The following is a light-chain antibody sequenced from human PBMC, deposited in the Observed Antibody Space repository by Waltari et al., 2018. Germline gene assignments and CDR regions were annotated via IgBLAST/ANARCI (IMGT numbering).Light chain of an antibody. J-gene: IGKJ3*01. CDR1: QSVLYSSNNKNY. V-gene: IGKV4-1*01. CDR3: HQYYNIPFT. Sequence: DIVMTQSPDSLAVSLGERATINCKSSQSVLYSSNNKNYLAWYQQKPGQPPKLLIYWASTRESGLPDRLSGSGSGTDFTLTISSLQAEDVAVYYCHQYYNIPFTFGPGTKVDIK. CDR2: WAS.